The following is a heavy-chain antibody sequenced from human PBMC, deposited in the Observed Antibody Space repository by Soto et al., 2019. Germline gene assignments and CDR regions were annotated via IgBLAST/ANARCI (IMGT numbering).Heavy chain of an antibody. CDR3: ARDLCPLGSGSPCPTFGMDL. V-gene: IGHV1-2*02. Sequence: QVQLVQSGAEVKPPGASVKVSCKASGYTFTGHYMHWVRQVSGRRLEFLGWLKPDNGGTYYAPKFQGRVTFTRDTSNTTAYMEMSGLHSDDPAVYFCARDLCPLGSGSPCPTFGMDLWGQGTTVAVSS. J-gene: IGHJ6*02. CDR2: LKPDNGGT. CDR1: GYTFTGHY. D-gene: IGHD3-10*01.